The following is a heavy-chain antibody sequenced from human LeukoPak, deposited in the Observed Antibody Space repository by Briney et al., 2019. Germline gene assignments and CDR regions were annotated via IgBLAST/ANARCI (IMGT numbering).Heavy chain of an antibody. CDR1: GFTFSSYS. Sequence: GGSLRLSCAASGFTFSSYSMNWVRQAPGKGLEWVSYISSSSSTIYYADSVKGRFTISRDNAKNSLYLQMNSLRAEDTAVYYCARDHKYYDFWSGYFGWGQGTLVTVSS. D-gene: IGHD3-3*01. CDR3: ARDHKYYDFWSGYFG. V-gene: IGHV3-48*01. CDR2: ISSSSSTI. J-gene: IGHJ4*02.